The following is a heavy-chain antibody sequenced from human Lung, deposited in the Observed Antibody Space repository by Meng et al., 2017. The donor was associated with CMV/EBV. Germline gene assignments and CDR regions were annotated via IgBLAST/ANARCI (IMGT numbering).Heavy chain of an antibody. V-gene: IGHV1-2*02. D-gene: IGHD1-14*01. CDR1: GYSFTGYF. CDR3: ARSRPGSHYYYGMDV. CDR2: INPDSGTT. Sequence: SXXVSXXASGYSFTGYFVNWVRQAPGQGLEWMGWINPDSGTTDYAPNFRGRVTMTRDTSINTAYMELSRLRSDDTAVYYCARSRPGSHYYYGMDVRGQGTTVTVS. J-gene: IGHJ6*02.